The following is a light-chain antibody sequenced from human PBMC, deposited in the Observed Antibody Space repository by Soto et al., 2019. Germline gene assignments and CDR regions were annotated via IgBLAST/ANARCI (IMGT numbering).Light chain of an antibody. Sequence: EIVMTQSPATLSVSPGERATLSCRASQSINSNLAWYQQKPGQAPRLLIYDASTRATGITARFSGSGSGTEFTLTISGLQSEDFAVYCCQQYNSYPYTFGQGTKLEIK. CDR3: QQYNSYPYT. CDR2: DAS. CDR1: QSINSN. V-gene: IGKV3-15*01. J-gene: IGKJ2*01.